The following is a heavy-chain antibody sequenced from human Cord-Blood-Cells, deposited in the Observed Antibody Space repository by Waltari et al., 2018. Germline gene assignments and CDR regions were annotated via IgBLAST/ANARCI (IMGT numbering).Heavy chain of an antibody. CDR3: ATPDSIAAIFDY. CDR1: GYTLTELS. V-gene: IGHV1-24*01. D-gene: IGHD6-13*01. Sequence: ASVKVSCKVSGYTLTELSMHWVRQAPGKGLEWMGGFDPEDGETIYAQKFQGRVTMTEDTSTDTAYMELSSLRSEDTAVYYCATPDSIAAIFDYWGQGTLVTVSS. J-gene: IGHJ4*02. CDR2: FDPEDGET.